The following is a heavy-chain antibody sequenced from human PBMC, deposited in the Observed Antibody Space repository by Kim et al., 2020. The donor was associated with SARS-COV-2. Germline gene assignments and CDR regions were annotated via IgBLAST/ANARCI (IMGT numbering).Heavy chain of an antibody. CDR2: NIPILGTD. J-gene: IGHJ6*02. V-gene: IGHV1-69*13. Sequence: SVKVSCKASGGTFSSNAISWVRQAPGQGIEWMGGNIPILGTDNYVQKFQGRVTITADESTSTAYMELRSLRSEDTAVYYCARVNIVRGVMNDYYGMDVWGQGTSVTVSS. CDR1: GGTFSSNA. D-gene: IGHD3-10*01. CDR3: ARVNIVRGVMNDYYGMDV.